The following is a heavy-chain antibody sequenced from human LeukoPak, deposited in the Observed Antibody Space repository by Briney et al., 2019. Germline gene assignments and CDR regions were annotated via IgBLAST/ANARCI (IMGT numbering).Heavy chain of an antibody. J-gene: IGHJ4*02. CDR2: INHSGST. CDR1: GGSFSGYY. CDR3: ARGPVGATRHFDY. V-gene: IGHV4-34*01. Sequence: PSETLSLTCAVYGGSFSGYYWSWIRQPPGKGLEWIGEINHSGSTNYNPSLKSRVTISVDTSKNQFSLKLSSVTAADTAVYYCARGPVGATRHFDYWGQGTLVTVSS. D-gene: IGHD1-26*01.